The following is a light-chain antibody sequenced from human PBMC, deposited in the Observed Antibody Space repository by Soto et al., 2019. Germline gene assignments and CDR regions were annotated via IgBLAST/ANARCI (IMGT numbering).Light chain of an antibody. CDR2: GAS. CDR1: QSVSSY. Sequence: ESVLTQSPGTLSLSPGEGATLSCRASQSVSSYLAWYQQQPGQAPRLLIYGASSRATGIPDRFSGSGSGTDFTLTISRLEPEDFAVYYCQQFGGSPQTFGQGTKVEIK. V-gene: IGKV3-20*01. J-gene: IGKJ1*01. CDR3: QQFGGSPQT.